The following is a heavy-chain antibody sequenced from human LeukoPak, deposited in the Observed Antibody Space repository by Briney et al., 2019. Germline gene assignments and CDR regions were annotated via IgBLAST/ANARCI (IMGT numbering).Heavy chain of an antibody. CDR1: GGSISSYY. Sequence: SETLSLTCTVSGGSISSYYWSWIRQPPGKGLEWIGYIYYSGSTNYNPSLKSRVTISVDTSKNQFSLELSSVTAADTAVYYCAATLVPRVTAAGTFWFDPRGQGTLVTVSS. CDR2: IYYSGST. CDR3: AATLVPRVTAAGTFWFDP. D-gene: IGHD6-13*01. V-gene: IGHV4-59*08. J-gene: IGHJ5*02.